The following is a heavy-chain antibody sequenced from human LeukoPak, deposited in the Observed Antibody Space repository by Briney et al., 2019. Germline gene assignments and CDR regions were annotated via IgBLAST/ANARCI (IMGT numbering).Heavy chain of an antibody. CDR2: ISWNSGSI. V-gene: IGHV3-9*01. J-gene: IGHJ4*02. Sequence: PGRSLRLSCAASGFTFDDYAMHWVRQAPGKGLEWVSGISWNSGSIGYADSVKGRFTISRDNAKNSLYLQMNSLRAEDTALYYCAKDLYSSSWHVFDYWGQGTLVTVSS. CDR3: AKDLYSSSWHVFDY. CDR1: GFTFDDYA. D-gene: IGHD6-13*01.